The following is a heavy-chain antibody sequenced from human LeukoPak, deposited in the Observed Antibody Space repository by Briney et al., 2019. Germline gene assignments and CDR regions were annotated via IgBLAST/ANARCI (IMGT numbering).Heavy chain of an antibody. CDR1: GFTFSDYA. CDR3: AHSSGYAYGLDY. D-gene: IGHD5-18*01. J-gene: IGHJ4*02. Sequence: PGGSLRLSCAASGFTFSDYAMNWVRQAPGKGLEWVSAISSSNSYIYYADSVKGRFTISRDNAKNSLYLQMNSLRADDTALYYCAHSSGYAYGLDYWGQGTLVTVSS. V-gene: IGHV3-21*01. CDR2: ISSSNSYI.